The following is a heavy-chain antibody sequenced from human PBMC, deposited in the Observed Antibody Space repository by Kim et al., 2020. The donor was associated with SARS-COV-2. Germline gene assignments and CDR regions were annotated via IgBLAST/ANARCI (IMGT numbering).Heavy chain of an antibody. V-gene: IGHV4-59*01. CDR2: IYYSGST. D-gene: IGHD4-17*01. CDR1: GGSISSYY. CDR3: AGSYGDYVLSPWAFDI. Sequence: SETLSLTCTVSGGSISSYYWSWIRQPPGKGLEWIGYIYYSGSTNYNPSLKSRVTISVDTSKNQFSLKLSSVTAADTAVYYCAGSYGDYVLSPWAFDIWGQGTMVTVSS. J-gene: IGHJ3*02.